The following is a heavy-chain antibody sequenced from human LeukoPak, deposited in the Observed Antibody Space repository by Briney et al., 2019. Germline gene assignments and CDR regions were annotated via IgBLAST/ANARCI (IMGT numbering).Heavy chain of an antibody. J-gene: IGHJ4*02. V-gene: IGHV3-21*01. CDR3: ARVGNGRSWDY. D-gene: IGHD2-15*01. Sequence: GGSLRLSCAASGFTFSSYSMNWVGQAPGKGLEWVSSISSSSSYIYYADSVKGRFTISRDNAKNSLYLQMNSLRAEDTAVYYCARVGNGRSWDYWGQGTLVSVSS. CDR1: GFTFSSYS. CDR2: ISSSSSYI.